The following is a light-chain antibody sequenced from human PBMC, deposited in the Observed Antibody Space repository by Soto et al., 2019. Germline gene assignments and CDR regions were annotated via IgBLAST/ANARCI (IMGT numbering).Light chain of an antibody. CDR3: SSYAGNNIYYV. Sequence: QSALTQPPSASGSPGQSVTISCTGTSNDVGGYNFVSWYQQHPGKAPKLMVFEVNKRPSGVPDRFSGSKSGSMASLTVFGLQAEDEADYHCSSYAGNNIYYVFGTGTKVTVL. CDR1: SNDVGGYNF. CDR2: EVN. V-gene: IGLV2-8*01. J-gene: IGLJ1*01.